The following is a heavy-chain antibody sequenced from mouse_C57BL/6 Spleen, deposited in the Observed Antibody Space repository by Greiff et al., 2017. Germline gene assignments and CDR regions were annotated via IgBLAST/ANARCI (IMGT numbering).Heavy chain of an antibody. J-gene: IGHJ4*01. CDR3: AREGNGYDVIYAMDY. CDR2: ISYDGSN. V-gene: IGHV3-6*01. Sequence: VQLQQSGPGLVKPSQSLSLTCSVTAYSITSGYYWNWIRQFPGNKLEWMGYISYDGSNNYNPSLKNRISITRDTSKNQFFLKLNSVTTEDTATYYCAREGNGYDVIYAMDYWGQGTSVTVSS. D-gene: IGHD2-2*01. CDR1: AYSITSGYY.